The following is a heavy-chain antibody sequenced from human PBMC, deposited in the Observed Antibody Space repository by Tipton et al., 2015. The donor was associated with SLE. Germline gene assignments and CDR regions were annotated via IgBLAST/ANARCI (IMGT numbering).Heavy chain of an antibody. Sequence: LRLSCVASGFTFSSYSMNWVRQHPGKGLEWIGYIYYSGSAFYNPSLKSRVTMSVDTSKNQFFMRLSSATAADTAVYYCARVEGSGYRYWYFDLWGRGTLVTVSS. J-gene: IGHJ2*01. CDR1: GFTFSSYS. CDR2: IYYSGSA. CDR3: ARVEGSGYRYWYFDL. V-gene: IGHV4-31*02. D-gene: IGHD3-22*01.